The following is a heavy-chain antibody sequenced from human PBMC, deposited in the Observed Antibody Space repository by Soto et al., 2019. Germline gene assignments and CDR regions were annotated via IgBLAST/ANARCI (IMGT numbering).Heavy chain of an antibody. CDR3: ASAYYYDSSGYPFYGMDV. CDR1: GYSLTSYW. J-gene: IGHJ6*02. D-gene: IGHD3-22*01. CDR2: IDPSDSYT. V-gene: IGHV5-10-1*01. Sequence: PGESLKISCKGSGYSLTSYWISWVRQMPGKGLEWMGRIDPSDSYTNYSPSFQGHVTISADKSISTAYLQWSSLKASDTAMYYCASAYYYDSSGYPFYGMDVWGQGTTVTVSS.